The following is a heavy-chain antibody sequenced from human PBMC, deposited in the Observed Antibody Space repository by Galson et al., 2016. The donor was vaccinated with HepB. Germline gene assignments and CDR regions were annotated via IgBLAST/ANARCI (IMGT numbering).Heavy chain of an antibody. D-gene: IGHD6-19*01. Sequence: ETLSLTCTVSGASMSDPYWTWIRQPPGEGLEWIGYVFKSEGTNYNPSLKSRLTISVDTSKNQFSLKLTSVTAADTAVYYCAREPSTSGWTLDAWGQGTLVTVSS. CDR2: VFKSEGT. CDR3: AREPSTSGWTLDA. J-gene: IGHJ5*02. CDR1: GASMSDPY. V-gene: IGHV4-59*11.